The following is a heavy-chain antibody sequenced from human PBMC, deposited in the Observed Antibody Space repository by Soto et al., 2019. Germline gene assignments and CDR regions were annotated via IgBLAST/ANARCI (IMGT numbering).Heavy chain of an antibody. CDR1: GGSISSSKW. D-gene: IGHD1-1*01. Sequence: PSETLSLTCAVSGGSISSSKWWSWVRQPPGKGLEWIGEIYHSGSTLYNPSLKSRVTISVDKSKNQFSLKLTSVTAADTAVYYCARDQLEGNWFDPWGQGTLVTVSS. CDR2: IYHSGST. V-gene: IGHV4-4*02. J-gene: IGHJ5*02. CDR3: ARDQLEGNWFDP.